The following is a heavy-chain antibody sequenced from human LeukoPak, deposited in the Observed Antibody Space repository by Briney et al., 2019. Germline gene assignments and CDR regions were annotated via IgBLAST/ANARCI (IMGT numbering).Heavy chain of an antibody. CDR2: IRSKAYGGTT. J-gene: IGHJ6*02. CDR1: GFTFGDYA. Sequence: GGSLRLSCTASGFTFGDYAMSWVRQAPGKGLEWVGFIRSKAYGGTTEYAASVKGRFTISRDDSKSIAYLQMNSLKTEDTAVYYCTRDCSSTSCYELYYYYYGMDVWGQGTTVTVFS. CDR3: TRDCSSTSCYELYYYYYGMDV. D-gene: IGHD2-2*01. V-gene: IGHV3-49*04.